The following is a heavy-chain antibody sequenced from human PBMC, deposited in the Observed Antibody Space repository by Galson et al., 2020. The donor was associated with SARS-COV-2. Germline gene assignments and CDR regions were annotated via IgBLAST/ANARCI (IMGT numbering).Heavy chain of an antibody. CDR2: IQHSGTT. CDR3: ARDREGIVTNLLHLYDY. V-gene: IGHV4-38-2*02. D-gene: IGHD1-26*01. J-gene: IGHJ4*02. Sequence: SETLSLTCAVSGYSISSGYYWGWIRQPPGKGLEWIGTIQHSGTTYYNPSLKSRVSISLDTSKNQFSLKLTSVTAADTAVYYCARDREGIVTNLLHLYDYWGQGTLVTVSS. CDR1: GYSISSGYY.